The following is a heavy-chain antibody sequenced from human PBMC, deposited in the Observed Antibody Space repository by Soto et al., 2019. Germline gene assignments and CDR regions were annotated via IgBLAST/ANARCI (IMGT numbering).Heavy chain of an antibody. J-gene: IGHJ4*02. CDR1: GGSMSSYS. CDR3: AGDYGSGSYLFDY. CDR2: IYYSGST. V-gene: IGHV4-59*01. Sequence: PSETLSLTCAVSGGSMSSYSWSWIRQPPGKGLEWIGYIYYSGSTTFNPSLKSRVTMSLDTSKNQFSLKLTSVTTADTAVYYCAGDYGSGSYLFDYWGQGTLVTVSS. D-gene: IGHD3-10*01.